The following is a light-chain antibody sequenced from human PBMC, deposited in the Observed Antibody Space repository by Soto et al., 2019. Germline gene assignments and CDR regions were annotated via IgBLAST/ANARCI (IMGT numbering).Light chain of an antibody. CDR1: SSDVGGYNF. Sequence: QSALTQPACVSGSPGQSITISCTGTSSDVGGYNFVSWYQQHPGNAPKLIIHEVLNRPSGVSSRFSGSKSGNTASLTISGLQAEDDAVYYCCSHSASIHWVFGGGTKLTVL. CDR3: CSHSASIHWV. CDR2: EVL. V-gene: IGLV2-14*03. J-gene: IGLJ3*02.